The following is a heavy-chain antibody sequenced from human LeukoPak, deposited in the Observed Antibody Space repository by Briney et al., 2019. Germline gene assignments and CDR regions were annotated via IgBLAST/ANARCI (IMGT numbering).Heavy chain of an antibody. D-gene: IGHD1-1*01. J-gene: IGHJ5*02. Sequence: PSETLSLTCTVSGGSISSSSYNWGWIRQPPGKGLEWTGSIDHSGSTYYNPSLKSRVAISVDTSKNQFSLKLSSVTAADTAVYYCARARRWNAAVEGWWFDPWGQGTLVTVSS. CDR2: IDHSGST. CDR1: GGSISSSSYN. CDR3: ARARRWNAAVEGWWFDP. V-gene: IGHV4-39*07.